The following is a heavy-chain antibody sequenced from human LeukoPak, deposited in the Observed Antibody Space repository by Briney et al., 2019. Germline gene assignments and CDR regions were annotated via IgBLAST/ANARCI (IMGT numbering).Heavy chain of an antibody. CDR1: GYSISSGYY. CDR3: ARDLRHDYVWGSYRYLDY. CDR2: TFHTGST. V-gene: IGHV4-38-2*02. Sequence: SETLSLTCTVSGYSISSGYYWGWIRQLPGKGLEWIGSTFHTGSTYYNPSLKSRVTISVDTSKNQFSLKLSSVTAADTAVYYCARDLRHDYVWGSYRYLDYWGQGTLVTVSS. J-gene: IGHJ4*02. D-gene: IGHD3-16*02.